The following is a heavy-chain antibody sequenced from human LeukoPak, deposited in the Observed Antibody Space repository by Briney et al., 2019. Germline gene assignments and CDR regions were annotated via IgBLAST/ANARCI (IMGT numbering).Heavy chain of an antibody. J-gene: IGHJ2*01. D-gene: IGHD2-2*01. CDR3: ARSETPRVSAAMGAGWYLDL. CDR1: GGSFSGYY. V-gene: IGHV4-34*01. Sequence: PSETLSLTCAVYGGSFSGYYWSWIRQPPGKGLEWIGEINHSGSTNYNPSLKSRVTISVDTSKNQFSLKLSSVTAADTAIYYCARSETPRVSAAMGAGWYLDLWGRGTLVTVSS. CDR2: INHSGST.